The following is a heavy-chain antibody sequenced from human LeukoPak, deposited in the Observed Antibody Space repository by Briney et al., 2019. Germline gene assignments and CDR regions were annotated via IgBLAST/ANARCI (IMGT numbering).Heavy chain of an antibody. J-gene: IGHJ3*02. V-gene: IGHV4-59*08. Sequence: SETLSLTCTVSGGSISSYYWSWIRQPPGKGLEWIGYIYYSGSTNYNPSLKSRVTISVDTPKNQFSLKLSSVTAADTAVYYCASAHVYGDYTNAFDIWGQGTMVTVSS. CDR3: ASAHVYGDYTNAFDI. D-gene: IGHD4-17*01. CDR2: IYYSGST. CDR1: GGSISSYY.